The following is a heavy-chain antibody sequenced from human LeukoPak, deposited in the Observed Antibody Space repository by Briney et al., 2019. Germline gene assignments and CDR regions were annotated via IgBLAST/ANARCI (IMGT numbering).Heavy chain of an antibody. J-gene: IGHJ4*02. Sequence: GGSLRLSCAASGFTVSSNYMSWVRQAPGKGLEWVSVIYSGGSTYYADSVKGRFTISRDNSKNTLYLQMNSLGAEDTAVYYCARDVYSGSYYFDYWGQGTLVTVSS. V-gene: IGHV3-53*01. CDR2: IYSGGST. CDR1: GFTVSSNY. CDR3: ARDVYSGSYYFDY. D-gene: IGHD1-26*01.